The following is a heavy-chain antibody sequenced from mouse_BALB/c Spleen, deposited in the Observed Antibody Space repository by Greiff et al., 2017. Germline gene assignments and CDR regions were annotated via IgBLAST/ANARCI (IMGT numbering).Heavy chain of an antibody. CDR1: GYSFTGYY. V-gene: IGHV1S34*01. CDR2: ISCYNGAT. J-gene: IGHJ1*01. D-gene: IGHD2-3*01. CDR3: ARRDDVYYGGYFDV. Sequence: LVKTGASVKISCKASGYSFTGYYMHWVKQSHGKGLEWIGYISCYNGATSYNQKFKGKATITVDTSSSTAYMQFNSLTSEDSAVSYCARRDDVYYGGYFDVWGAGTTVTVSS.